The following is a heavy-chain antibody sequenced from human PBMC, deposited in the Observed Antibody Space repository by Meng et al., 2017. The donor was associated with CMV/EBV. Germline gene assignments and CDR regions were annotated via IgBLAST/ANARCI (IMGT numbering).Heavy chain of an antibody. CDR1: SISSSSDC. J-gene: IGHJ5*02. V-gene: IGHV4-39*07. CDR2: IYYSGGT. Sequence: SISSSSDCWGWIRQPPGRGLEWIGSIYYSGGTYYNPSLKSRVTISVDTSKNQFSLKLSSVTAADTAVYYCARVVLRFLEWSPGWFDPWGQGTLVTVSS. D-gene: IGHD3-3*01. CDR3: ARVVLRFLEWSPGWFDP.